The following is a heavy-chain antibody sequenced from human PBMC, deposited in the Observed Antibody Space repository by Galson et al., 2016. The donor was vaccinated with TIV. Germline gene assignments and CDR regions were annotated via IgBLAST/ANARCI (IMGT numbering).Heavy chain of an antibody. CDR1: GYTFSNFG. CDR3: ARGFGVLTGNYLPKDFDY. V-gene: IGHV1-18*01. Sequence: SVKVSCKASGYTFSNFGISWVRQAPGQGPEWMGWISAYTGNTYYIEKFQGRVTMTRDTSITTAYLELSGLRSDDTAVYYCARGFGVLTGNYLPKDFDYWGQGTLVTVSS. D-gene: IGHD3-9*01. J-gene: IGHJ4*02. CDR2: ISAYTGNT.